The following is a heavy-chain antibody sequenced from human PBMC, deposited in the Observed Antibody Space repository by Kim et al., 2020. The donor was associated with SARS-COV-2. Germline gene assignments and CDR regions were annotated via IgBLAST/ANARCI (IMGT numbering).Heavy chain of an antibody. CDR3: ARDFVDYDILTGYYSVRMPYDY. CDR2: ISSSISFI. Sequence: GGSLRLSCAASGFTFSSYSMNWVRQAPGKGLEWVSSISSSISFIYYADSVKGRFTISRDNAKNSLYLHMNSLRAEDTAVYYCARDFVDYDILTGYYSVRMPYDYWGQGTLVTVSS. V-gene: IGHV3-21*01. J-gene: IGHJ4*02. CDR1: GFTFSSYS. D-gene: IGHD3-9*01.